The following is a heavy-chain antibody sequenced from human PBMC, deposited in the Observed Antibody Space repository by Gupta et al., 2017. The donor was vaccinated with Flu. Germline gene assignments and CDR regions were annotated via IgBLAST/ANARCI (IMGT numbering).Heavy chain of an antibody. V-gene: IGHV3-23*01. J-gene: IGHJ4*02. Sequence: MSWVRQDGVKGLGCISAINGSGSSTPSAEAVEGRFTNYRDNSKNPLCLKMNSLRAEETDVYYRAKTGAIVDYWGQGTLVTVSS. D-gene: IGHD3-16*02. CDR3: AKTGAIVDY. CDR2: INGSGSST.